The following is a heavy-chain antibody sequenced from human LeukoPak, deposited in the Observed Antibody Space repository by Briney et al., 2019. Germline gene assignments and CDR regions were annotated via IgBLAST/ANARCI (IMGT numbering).Heavy chain of an antibody. CDR2: ISSSSSTI. J-gene: IGHJ4*02. CDR1: GFTFSSYS. D-gene: IGHD6-13*01. CDR3: ARGRIAAAHDY. Sequence: PGGSLRLSRAASGFTFSSYSMNWVRQAPGKGLEWVSYISSSSSTIYYADSVKGRFTISRDNAKNSLYLQMNSLRAEDTAVYYCARGRIAAAHDYWGQGTLVTVSS. V-gene: IGHV3-48*01.